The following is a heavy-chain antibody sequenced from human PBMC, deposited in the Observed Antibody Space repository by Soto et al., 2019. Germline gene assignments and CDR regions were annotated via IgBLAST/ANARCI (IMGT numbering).Heavy chain of an antibody. V-gene: IGHV1-8*01. J-gene: IGHJ6*02. CDR2: MNPNSGNT. D-gene: IGHD6-19*01. CDR1: GYTFTSYD. Sequence: ASVKVSCKASGYTFTSYDINWVRQATGQGLEWMGWMNPNSGNTGYAQKFQGRVTMTRNTSISTAYTELSSLRSEDTAVYYCARGGYSSGWIKDYYYGMDVWGQGTTVTVSS. CDR3: ARGGYSSGWIKDYYYGMDV.